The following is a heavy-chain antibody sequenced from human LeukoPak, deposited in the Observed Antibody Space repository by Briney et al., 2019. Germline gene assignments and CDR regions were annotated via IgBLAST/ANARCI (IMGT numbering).Heavy chain of an antibody. CDR1: GYSFTSSW. J-gene: IGHJ5*02. V-gene: IGHV5-51*01. CDR3: ARLSGGSP. CDR2: ILPADSDT. D-gene: IGHD2-15*01. Sequence: GESLKISCHASGYSFTSSWIGWVRQMPGKGLEWMGTILPADSDTRYSPSFQGQVTISVDKSNNTAYLQWSSLKASDTAIYYCARLSGGSPWGQGTLVTVSS.